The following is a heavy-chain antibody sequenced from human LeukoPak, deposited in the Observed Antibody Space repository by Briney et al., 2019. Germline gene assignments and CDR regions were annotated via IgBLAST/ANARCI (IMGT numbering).Heavy chain of an antibody. CDR2: IYYSGST. Sequence: SETLSLTCTVSGGSISSYYWSWIRQPPGKGLEWIGYIYYSGSTNYNPSLKSRVTILVDTSKNQFSLKLSSVTAADTAVYYCARVGVDTAMDDYYGMDVWGQGTTVTVSS. J-gene: IGHJ6*02. CDR1: GGSISSYY. D-gene: IGHD5-18*01. CDR3: ARVGVDTAMDDYYGMDV. V-gene: IGHV4-59*01.